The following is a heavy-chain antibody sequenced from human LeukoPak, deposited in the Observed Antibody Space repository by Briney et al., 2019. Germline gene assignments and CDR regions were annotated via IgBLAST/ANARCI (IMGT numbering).Heavy chain of an antibody. D-gene: IGHD6-19*01. Sequence: RGSLRLSCAASGFIFSNYDMSWVRQAPGKGLEWVSVISYNGGSTHYADSVKGRFTISRDNSRNTLYLQMNSLRPDDTAFYYCATSRSSATSARGLFDFWGQGTLATVSS. CDR2: ISYNGGST. CDR3: ATSRSSATSARGLFDF. V-gene: IGHV3-23*01. J-gene: IGHJ4*02. CDR1: GFIFSNYD.